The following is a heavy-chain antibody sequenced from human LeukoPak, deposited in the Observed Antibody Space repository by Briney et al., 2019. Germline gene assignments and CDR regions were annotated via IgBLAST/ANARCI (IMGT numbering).Heavy chain of an antibody. CDR3: AKDLLPITMIVVVTTNLFDY. D-gene: IGHD3-22*01. CDR1: GFTFSSYA. J-gene: IGHJ4*02. CDR2: ISGSGGST. V-gene: IGHV3-23*01. Sequence: GGSLRLSCAASGFTFSSYAMSWVRQAPGKGLEWVSAISGSGGSTYYADSVKGRFTISRDNSKNTLYLQMNSLRAEDTAVYYCAKDLLPITMIVVVTTNLFDYWGQGTLVTVSS.